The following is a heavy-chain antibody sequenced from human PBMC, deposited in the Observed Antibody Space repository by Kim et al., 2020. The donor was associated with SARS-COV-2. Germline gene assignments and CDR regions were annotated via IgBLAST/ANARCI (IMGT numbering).Heavy chain of an antibody. CDR2: MYYSGST. J-gene: IGHJ4*02. Sequence: SETLSLTCTFSGVSISSYYWTWIRQPPGKGLEWIGYMYYSGSTNYNPSLKSRVTMSIDTSKSHFSLKLSSLTAPHTAVYYCARVSYSSISRYDFDRCVQ. V-gene: IGHV4-59*13. CDR3: ARVSYSSISRYDFDR. D-gene: IGHD6-13*01. CDR1: GVSISSYY.